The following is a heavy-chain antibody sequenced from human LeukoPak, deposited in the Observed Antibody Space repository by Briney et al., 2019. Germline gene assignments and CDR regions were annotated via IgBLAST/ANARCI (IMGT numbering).Heavy chain of an antibody. CDR1: GYTFTSYG. Sequence: ASVKVSCKASGYTFTSYGISWVRQAPGQGLEWMGWISAYNGNTNYAQKLQGRVTMTTDTSTSTAYMELRSLRSDDTAVYYCARDLGAVAEIYYYYYYMDVWGKGTTVTISS. CDR2: ISAYNGNT. CDR3: ARDLGAVAEIYYYYYYMDV. V-gene: IGHV1-18*01. J-gene: IGHJ6*03. D-gene: IGHD6-19*01.